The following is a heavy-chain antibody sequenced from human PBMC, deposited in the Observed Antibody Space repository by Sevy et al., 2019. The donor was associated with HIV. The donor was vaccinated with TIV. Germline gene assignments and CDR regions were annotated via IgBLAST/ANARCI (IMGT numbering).Heavy chain of an antibody. CDR3: AREAGYTTTWSPGNY. Sequence: GGSLRLSCAASGFNFRTLAMHWVRQPPGKGLEWVAVISSTGSHKYYANSVRGRFTISRDNSENTLSLQMNGLRLDDTGLYYCAREAGYTTTWSPGNYWGLGTLVTVSS. CDR1: GFNFRTLA. J-gene: IGHJ4*02. CDR2: ISSTGSHK. V-gene: IGHV3-30-3*01. D-gene: IGHD5-12*01.